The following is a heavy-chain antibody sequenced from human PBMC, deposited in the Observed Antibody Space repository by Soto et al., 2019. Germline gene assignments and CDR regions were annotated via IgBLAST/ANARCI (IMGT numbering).Heavy chain of an antibody. D-gene: IGHD3-3*01. Sequence: GESLKISCKGSGYSFTSYWIGWVRQMPGKGLEWMGIIYPGDSDTRYSPSCQSQVTISADKSISTAHLQWSSLKASDTAMYYCARHETPQFTFLEWLPKAYYYYYMDVWGKGTTVTVSS. CDR1: GYSFTSYW. CDR3: ARHETPQFTFLEWLPKAYYYYYMDV. CDR2: IYPGDSDT. V-gene: IGHV5-51*01. J-gene: IGHJ6*03.